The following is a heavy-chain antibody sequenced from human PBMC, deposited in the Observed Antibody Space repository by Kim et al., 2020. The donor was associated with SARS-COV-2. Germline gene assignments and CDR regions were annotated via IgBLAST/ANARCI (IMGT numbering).Heavy chain of an antibody. CDR2: INHSGST. CDR1: GGSFSGYY. CDR3: ARGRSSRGIAAALDY. J-gene: IGHJ4*02. V-gene: IGHV4-34*01. Sequence: SETLSLTCAVYGGSFSGYYWSWIRQPPGKGLEWIGEINHSGSTNYNPSLKSRVTISVDTSKNQFSLKLSSVTAADTAVYYCARGRSSRGIAAALDYWGQGTLVTVSS. D-gene: IGHD6-13*01.